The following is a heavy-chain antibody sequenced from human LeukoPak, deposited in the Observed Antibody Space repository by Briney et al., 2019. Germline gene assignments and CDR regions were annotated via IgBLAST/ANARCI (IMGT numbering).Heavy chain of an antibody. CDR2: ISAYNGNT. CDR1: GYTFTSYG. J-gene: IGHJ4*02. D-gene: IGHD6-13*01. Sequence: ASVKVSCKASGYTFTSYGISWVRQAPGQGLEWMGWISAYNGNTNYAQKLQGRVTMTTDTSTSTAYMELRSLRSDGTAVYYCARDRLPAAATNDFDYWGQGTLVTVSS. V-gene: IGHV1-18*01. CDR3: ARDRLPAAATNDFDY.